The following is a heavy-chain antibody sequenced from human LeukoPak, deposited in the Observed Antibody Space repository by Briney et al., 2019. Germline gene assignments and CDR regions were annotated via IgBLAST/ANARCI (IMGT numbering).Heavy chain of an antibody. J-gene: IGHJ4*02. D-gene: IGHD3-10*01. CDR1: GFTFRSYA. Sequence: GGSLRLSCASSGFTFRSYAMNWVRQAAGQGLEGGSGMSGTGGRINYVDSERGRFTFSRDNSTNTLYLHLARLRAEDTAVYYCTKVRGSGTYHNACEYWGPGPLVTVSS. V-gene: IGHV3-23*01. CDR2: MSGTGGRI. CDR3: TKVRGSGTYHNACEY.